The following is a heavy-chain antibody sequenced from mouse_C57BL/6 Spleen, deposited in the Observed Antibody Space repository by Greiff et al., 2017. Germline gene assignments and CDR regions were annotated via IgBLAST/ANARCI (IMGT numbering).Heavy chain of an antibody. J-gene: IGHJ2*01. V-gene: IGHV3-6*01. CDR3: ASGVPYDY. Sequence: EVQVVESGPGLVKPSQSLSLTCSVTGYSITSGYYWNWIRQFPGNKLEWMGYISYDGSNNYNPSLKNRISITRDTSKNQFFLKLNSVTTEDTATYYCASGVPYDYWGQGTTLTVSS. CDR1: GYSITSGYY. D-gene: IGHD2-10*01. CDR2: ISYDGSN.